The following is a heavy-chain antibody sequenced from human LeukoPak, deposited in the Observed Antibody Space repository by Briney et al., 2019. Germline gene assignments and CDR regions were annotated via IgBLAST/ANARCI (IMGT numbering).Heavy chain of an antibody. CDR2: ISSSSSYI. CDR3: ARDLNSWSGYYTAIYYFDY. J-gene: IGHJ4*02. CDR1: GFTFSSYS. D-gene: IGHD3-3*01. V-gene: IGHV3-21*01. Sequence: GGSLRLSCAASGFTFSSYSMNWVRQAPGKGLEWVSSISSSSSYIYYADSVKGRFTISRDNAKNSLYLQMNSLRAEDTAVYYCARDLNSWSGYYTAIYYFDYWGQGTLVTVSS.